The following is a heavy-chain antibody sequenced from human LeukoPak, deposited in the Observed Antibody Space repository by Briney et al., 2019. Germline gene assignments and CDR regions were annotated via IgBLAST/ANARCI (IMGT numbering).Heavy chain of an antibody. J-gene: IGHJ4*02. CDR3: ARLPLREGPNDY. CDR2: IYPFHSDP. D-gene: IGHD2-8*01. V-gene: IGHV5-51*01. Sequence: EPMEISCQGSGYSFTSYWIGWVRQMPGKGLEWMGIIYPFHSDPRHSPSSQGQVTISADKSISTAYLQWSSLKASDTAMYYCARLPLREGPNDYWGQGTLVTVSS. CDR1: GYSFTSYW.